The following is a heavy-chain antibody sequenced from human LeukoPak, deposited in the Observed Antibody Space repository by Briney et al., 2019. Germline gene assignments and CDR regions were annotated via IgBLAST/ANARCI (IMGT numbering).Heavy chain of an antibody. V-gene: IGHV3-23*01. CDR3: LGYCSGGNCYSGGY. D-gene: IGHD2-15*01. CDR1: GITFSGYS. CDR2: ISGSGGST. J-gene: IGHJ4*02. Sequence: GGSLRLSCVVSGITFSGYSMIWVRQAPGKGLEWVSAISGSGGSTYYADSVKGRFTISRDNSKNTQSLQMNSLRAEDTAVYYCLGYCSGGNCYSGGYWGQGTLVTVSS.